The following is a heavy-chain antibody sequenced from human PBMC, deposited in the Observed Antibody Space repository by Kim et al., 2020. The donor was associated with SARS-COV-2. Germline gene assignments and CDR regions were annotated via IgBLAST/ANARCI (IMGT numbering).Heavy chain of an antibody. V-gene: IGHV3-21*01. J-gene: IGHJ4*02. D-gene: IGHD3-10*01. CDR3: ARDLSLGRPGGFDY. Sequence: GWSLRLSCAASEFTFSRYSMNWVRQAPGKGLEWVSTISRNSDYIYYADSVEGRFTISRDNAKNSLYLQMNSLRADDTAMYYCARDLSLGRPGGFDYWGQG. CDR2: ISRNSDYI. CDR1: EFTFSRYS.